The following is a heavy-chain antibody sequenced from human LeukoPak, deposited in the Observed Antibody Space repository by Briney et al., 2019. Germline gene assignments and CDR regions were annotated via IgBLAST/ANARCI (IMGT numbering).Heavy chain of an antibody. Sequence: SETLSLTCAVYGGSFSGYYWSWIRQPPGKELEWIGEINHSGSTNYNPSLKSRVTISVDTSKNQFSLKLSSVTAADTAVYYCAREGDYWGQGTLVTVSS. J-gene: IGHJ4*02. CDR3: AREGDY. V-gene: IGHV4-34*01. CDR2: INHSGST. CDR1: GGSFSGYY.